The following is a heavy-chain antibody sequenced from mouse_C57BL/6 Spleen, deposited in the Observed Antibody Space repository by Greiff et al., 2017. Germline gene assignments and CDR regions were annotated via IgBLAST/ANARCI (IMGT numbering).Heavy chain of an antibody. Sequence: VQLQESGAELVRPGASVKLSCKASGYTFTDYYINWVKQRPGQGLEWIARIYPGSGNTYYNEKFKGKATLTAEKSSSTAYMQLSSLTSEDSAVYFCAHLYCPGDYFDYWGQGTTLTVSS. V-gene: IGHV1-76*01. J-gene: IGHJ2*01. CDR2: IYPGSGNT. CDR3: AHLYCPGDYFDY. CDR1: GYTFTDYY. D-gene: IGHD2-1*01.